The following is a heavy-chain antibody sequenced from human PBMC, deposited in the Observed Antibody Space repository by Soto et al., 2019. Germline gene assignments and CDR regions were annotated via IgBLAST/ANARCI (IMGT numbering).Heavy chain of an antibody. D-gene: IGHD5-18*01. V-gene: IGHV3-30*03. Sequence: PGGSLRLSCSASGFTFSSYGMDWVRQAPGKGLEWVAVISYDGSNKYYADSVKGRFTISRDNSKNTLYLQMNSLGAEDTAVYYCASIGVDTAMVTRYYFDYWGQGTLVTVSS. CDR2: ISYDGSNK. CDR3: ASIGVDTAMVTRYYFDY. CDR1: GFTFSSYG. J-gene: IGHJ4*02.